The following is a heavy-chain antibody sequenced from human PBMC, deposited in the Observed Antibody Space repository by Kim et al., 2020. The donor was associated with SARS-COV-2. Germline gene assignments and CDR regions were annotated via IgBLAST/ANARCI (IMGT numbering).Heavy chain of an antibody. CDR3: AKDRYYGSGSYYNY. CDR2: IWYDGSNK. CDR1: GFTFSSYG. Sequence: GGSLRLSCAASGFTFSSYGMHWVRQAPGKGLEWVAVIWYDGSNKYYADSVKGRFTISRDNSKNTLYLQMNSLRAEDTAVYYCAKDRYYGSGSYYNYWGQGPLVTVSS. J-gene: IGHJ4*02. D-gene: IGHD3-10*01. V-gene: IGHV3-33*06.